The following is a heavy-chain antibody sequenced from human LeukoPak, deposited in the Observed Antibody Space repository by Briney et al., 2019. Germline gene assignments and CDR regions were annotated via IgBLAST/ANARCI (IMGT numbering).Heavy chain of an antibody. D-gene: IGHD3-16*01. V-gene: IGHV3-21*01. Sequence: GGSLRLSCAASGFTFSSYSMNWVRQAPGKGLEWVSSISSSSSYIYYADSVKGRFSISRDNAKNSLYLQMNSLRAEDTAVYYCARDYRPRLAGGFDYWGQGTLVTVSS. J-gene: IGHJ4*02. CDR1: GFTFSSYS. CDR3: ARDYRPRLAGGFDY. CDR2: ISSSSSYI.